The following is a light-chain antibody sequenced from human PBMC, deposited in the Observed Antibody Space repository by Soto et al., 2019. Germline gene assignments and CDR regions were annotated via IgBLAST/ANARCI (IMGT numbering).Light chain of an antibody. CDR2: LNSDGSH. CDR1: SGLSSHA. J-gene: IGLJ3*02. Sequence: QSVLTQSPSASASLGDSVKLTCTLTSGLSSHAIAWHQQRPEKGPRYLMKLNSDGSHTKGDGIPDRFSGSSSGAERYLSISSLQSADESDYYCQTWSPGTGWVFGGGTKLTVL. V-gene: IGLV4-69*02. CDR3: QTWSPGTGWV.